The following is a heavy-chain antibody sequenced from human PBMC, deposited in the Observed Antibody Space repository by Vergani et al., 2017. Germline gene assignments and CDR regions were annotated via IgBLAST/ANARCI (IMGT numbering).Heavy chain of an antibody. CDR1: GGSFSGYY. CDR2: INHSGST. Sequence: QVQLQQWGAGLLKPSETLSLTCAVYGGSFSGYYWSWIRQPPGKGLEWIGEINHSGSTNYNPSLKSRVTISVDRSKNQFSLKLSSVTAADTAVYYCARGGYGGAFDLWGRGTLVTVSS. D-gene: IGHD4-23*01. CDR3: ARGGYGGAFDL. V-gene: IGHV4-34*01. J-gene: IGHJ2*01.